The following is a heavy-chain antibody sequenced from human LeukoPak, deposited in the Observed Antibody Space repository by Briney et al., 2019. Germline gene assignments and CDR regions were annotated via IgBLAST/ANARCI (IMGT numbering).Heavy chain of an antibody. J-gene: IGHJ6*02. CDR3: ATNSDALDTAIPRDYYYGMDV. CDR1: GYSFTSYW. D-gene: IGHD5-18*01. Sequence: GESLKISCKGSGYSFTSYWIGWVRQMPGKGLEWMGIIYPGDSDTRYSPSFQGQVTISADKSISTAYLQWSSLKASDTAMYYCATNSDALDTAIPRDYYYGMDVWGQGTTVTVSS. CDR2: IYPGDSDT. V-gene: IGHV5-51*01.